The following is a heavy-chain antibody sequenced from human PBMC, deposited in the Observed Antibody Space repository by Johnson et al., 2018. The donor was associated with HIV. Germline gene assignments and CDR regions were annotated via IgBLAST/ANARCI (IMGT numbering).Heavy chain of an antibody. D-gene: IGHD6-19*01. V-gene: IGHV3-66*01. CDR1: GFTFDDYA. CDR2: IYSGGST. CDR3: ARVPSSGWYVAFDM. Sequence: EQLVESGGGLVQPGRSLRLSCAASGFTFDDYAMHWVRKAPGKGLEWVSVIYSGGSTYYADSVKGRFTISRDNAKNSLYLQMNNLRAEDTAVYYCARVPSSGWYVAFDMWGQGTMVTVAS. J-gene: IGHJ3*02.